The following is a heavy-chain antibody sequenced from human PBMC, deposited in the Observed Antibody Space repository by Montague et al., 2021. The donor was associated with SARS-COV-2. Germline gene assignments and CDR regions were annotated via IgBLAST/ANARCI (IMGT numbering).Heavy chain of an antibody. J-gene: IGHJ4*02. V-gene: IGHV3-21*01. Sequence: SLRLSCAVSGFTFSSYSMNWVRQAPGKGLEWVSSISSSSSYIYYADSVKGRFTISRDNAKNSLYLQMNSLRAEDTAVYYCARDPHYDILTGYYSYWGQGTLVTVSS. CDR2: ISSSSSYI. CDR1: GFTFSSYS. D-gene: IGHD3-9*01. CDR3: ARDPHYDILTGYYSY.